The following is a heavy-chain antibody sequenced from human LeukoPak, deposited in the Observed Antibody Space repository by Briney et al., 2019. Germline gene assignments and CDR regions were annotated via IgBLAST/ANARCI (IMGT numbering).Heavy chain of an antibody. Sequence: ASVKVSCKVSGYTLTELSMHWVRQTPGKGLEWMGGFDPEDGETLYAQKFQGRVTMTEDISTDTAYMELSSLRSEDTAVYYCATDQRGAGLGFRYGSGSYNGMDVWGQGTTVTVSS. V-gene: IGHV1-24*01. CDR3: ATDQRGAGLGFRYGSGSYNGMDV. J-gene: IGHJ6*02. CDR2: FDPEDGET. CDR1: GYTLTELS. D-gene: IGHD3-10*01.